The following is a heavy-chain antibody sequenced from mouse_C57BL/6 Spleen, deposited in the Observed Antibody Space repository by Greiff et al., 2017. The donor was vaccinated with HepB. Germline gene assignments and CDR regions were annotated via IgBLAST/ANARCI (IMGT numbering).Heavy chain of an antibody. Sequence: VQLQQSGPVLVKPGASVKMSCKASGYTFTDYYMNWVKQSHGKSLEWIGVINPYNGGTSYNQKFKGKATLTVDKSSSTAYMELNSLTSEDSAVYYGARGYYGSSYYFDYWGQGTTLTVSS. CDR3: ARGYYGSSYYFDY. CDR2: INPYNGGT. CDR1: GYTFTDYY. D-gene: IGHD1-1*01. J-gene: IGHJ2*01. V-gene: IGHV1-19*01.